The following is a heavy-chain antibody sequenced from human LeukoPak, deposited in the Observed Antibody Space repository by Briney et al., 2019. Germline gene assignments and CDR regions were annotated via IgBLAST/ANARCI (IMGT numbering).Heavy chain of an antibody. Sequence: SGGSLRLSCAASGFTFSSYWMSWVRQAPGKGLEWVANIKQDGSEKYYVDSVKGRFTISRDNAKNSLYLQMNSLRAEDTAVYYCARDIRGFLREDNWFDPWGQGTLVTVSS. V-gene: IGHV3-7*01. J-gene: IGHJ5*02. CDR3: ARDIRGFLREDNWFDP. CDR2: IKQDGSEK. CDR1: GFTFSSYW. D-gene: IGHD3-3*01.